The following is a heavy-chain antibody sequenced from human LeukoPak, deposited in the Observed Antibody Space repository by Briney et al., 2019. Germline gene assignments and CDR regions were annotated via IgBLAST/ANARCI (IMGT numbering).Heavy chain of an antibody. D-gene: IGHD3-9*01. CDR3: AQETEYDILTGYNHFDY. Sequence: GGSLRLSCAASGFTFSSYGMHWVRQAPGKGLELVAFIRDDGSNKYYADSVKGRFTISRDNSKNTLYLQMNSLRAEDTAVYYCAQETEYDILTGYNHFDYWGQGTLVTVSS. CDR1: GFTFSSYG. V-gene: IGHV3-30*02. CDR2: IRDDGSNK. J-gene: IGHJ4*02.